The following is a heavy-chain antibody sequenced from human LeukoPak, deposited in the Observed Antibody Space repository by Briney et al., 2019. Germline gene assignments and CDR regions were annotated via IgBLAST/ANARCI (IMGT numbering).Heavy chain of an antibody. CDR3: AREVREFGDHLFDY. D-gene: IGHD2-21*01. CDR1: GGSINSGAYY. V-gene: IGHV4-31*03. J-gene: IGHJ4*02. Sequence: PSQTLSLTCTVSGGSINSGAYYWSWIRQHPGKGLEWIGYIYYSGSTYYSPSLKSRLSISIDTSKNQFSLKMTSVAAANTAVYYWAREVREFGDHLFDYWGRGTLVTVSS. CDR2: IYYSGST.